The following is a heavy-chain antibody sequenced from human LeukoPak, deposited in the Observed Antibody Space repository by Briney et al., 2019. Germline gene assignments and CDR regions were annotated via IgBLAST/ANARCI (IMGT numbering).Heavy chain of an antibody. V-gene: IGHV1-8*01. Sequence: GASVKVSCKASGYSFANYDINWVRQATGQGLEWMGWMNPNSGNTGYAQKFRGRVTMTRDTSISTAYMELGSLRSEDMAVYFCARGGGYYDSSGSYFPEAFDIWGQGTMVTVSS. CDR2: MNPNSGNT. CDR3: ARGGGYYDSSGSYFPEAFDI. J-gene: IGHJ3*02. CDR1: GYSFANYD. D-gene: IGHD3-22*01.